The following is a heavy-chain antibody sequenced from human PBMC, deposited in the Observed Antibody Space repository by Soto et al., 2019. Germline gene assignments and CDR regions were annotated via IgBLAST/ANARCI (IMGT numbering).Heavy chain of an antibody. CDR1: GYTFTSYA. CDR2: INAGNGNT. J-gene: IGHJ4*02. CDR3: ARSIVVVTALDY. V-gene: IGHV1-3*05. D-gene: IGHD2-21*02. Sequence: QVQLVQSGAEEKKPGASVKASCKASGYTFTSYAMHWVRQAPGQRLEWMGWINAGNGNTKYSQKFQGRVTITSDTSASTAYMELSSLRSEDTAVYYCARSIVVVTALDYWGQGTLGTVSS.